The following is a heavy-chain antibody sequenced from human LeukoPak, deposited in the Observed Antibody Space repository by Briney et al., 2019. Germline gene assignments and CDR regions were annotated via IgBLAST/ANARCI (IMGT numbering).Heavy chain of an antibody. Sequence: GASVKVSCKASGGTFSSYAISWVRQAPGQGLEWMGGIIPIFGTANYAQKFQGRVTITADESTSTAYMELSSLRSEDTAVYYCARRGDGISSTSKIDFSTMVRGAHYYYYYMDVWGKGTTVTVSS. D-gene: IGHD3-10*01. CDR2: IIPIFGTA. CDR1: GGTFSSYA. V-gene: IGHV1-69*01. CDR3: ARRGDGISSTSKIDFSTMVRGAHYYYYYMDV. J-gene: IGHJ6*03.